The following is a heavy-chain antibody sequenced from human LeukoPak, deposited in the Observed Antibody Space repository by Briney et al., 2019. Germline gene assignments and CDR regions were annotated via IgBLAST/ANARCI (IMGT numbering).Heavy chain of an antibody. Sequence: GASVKVSCKASGGTFSSYAISWVRQAPGQGLEWMGGIIPIFGTANYAQKFQGRVTITADESTSTAYMELSSLRSEDTAVYYCARLVDYYDSSGNFDYWGQGTLVTVSS. CDR1: GGTFSSYA. J-gene: IGHJ4*02. D-gene: IGHD3-22*01. CDR3: ARLVDYYDSSGNFDY. V-gene: IGHV1-69*13. CDR2: IIPIFGTA.